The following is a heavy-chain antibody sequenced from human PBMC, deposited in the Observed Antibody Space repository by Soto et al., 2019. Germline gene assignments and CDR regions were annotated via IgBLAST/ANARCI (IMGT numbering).Heavy chain of an antibody. Sequence: SETLSLTCTVSGGSISNYYWSWIRQPPGKGLEWIGYIYYTGSTNYNPSLKSRVTISVDTSENQFSLKLSSVTAADTAVYYCARELYSGYDYDYYYYMDVWGKGTTVTVSS. CDR3: ARELYSGYDYDYYYYMDV. V-gene: IGHV4-59*01. CDR1: GGSISNYY. D-gene: IGHD5-12*01. CDR2: IYYTGST. J-gene: IGHJ6*03.